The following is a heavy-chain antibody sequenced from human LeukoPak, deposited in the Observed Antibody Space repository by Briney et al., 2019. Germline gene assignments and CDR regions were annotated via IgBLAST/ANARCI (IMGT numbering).Heavy chain of an antibody. CDR2: INYSGST. CDR1: GGSISSYY. CDR3: AGVRRYSSGSLHTFGY. D-gene: IGHD6-19*01. Sequence: SETLSLTCIVSGGSISSYYWSWMRQPPGKGLEWIGYINYSGSTNYNSSLKSRVTISVDTSKNQFSLKLSSVTAADTAVYYCAGVRRYSSGSLHTFGYWGQGTLVTVSS. J-gene: IGHJ4*02. V-gene: IGHV4-59*01.